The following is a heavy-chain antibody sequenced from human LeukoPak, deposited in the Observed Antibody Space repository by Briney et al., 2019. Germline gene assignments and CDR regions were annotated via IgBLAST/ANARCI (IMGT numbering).Heavy chain of an antibody. V-gene: IGHV3-9*01. J-gene: IGHJ6*03. D-gene: IGHD6-13*01. Sequence: GESLRLSCAASGFTFDDYAMHWVRQAPVKGLEWVSGISWNSGSIGYADSVKGRFTISRDNAKNSLYLQMNSLRAEDTALYYCAKVSAAGIPYYYYYMDVWGKGTTVTISS. CDR2: ISWNSGSI. CDR3: AKVSAAGIPYYYYYMDV. CDR1: GFTFDDYA.